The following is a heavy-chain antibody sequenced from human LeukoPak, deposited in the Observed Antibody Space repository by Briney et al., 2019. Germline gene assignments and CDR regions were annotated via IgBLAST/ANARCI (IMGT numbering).Heavy chain of an antibody. V-gene: IGHV1-24*01. CDR2: FDPEDGET. J-gene: IGHJ5*02. D-gene: IGHD2-2*01. Sequence: GASVKVSCKVSGYTLTELSMHWVRQAPGKGLEWMGGFDPEDGETIYAQKFQGRVTMTEDTSTDTAYMEMSSLRSQDTAVYYCAPGSTRVVPAAMRNWFGPWGQGSLVTVSS. CDR1: GYTLTELS. CDR3: APGSTRVVPAAMRNWFGP.